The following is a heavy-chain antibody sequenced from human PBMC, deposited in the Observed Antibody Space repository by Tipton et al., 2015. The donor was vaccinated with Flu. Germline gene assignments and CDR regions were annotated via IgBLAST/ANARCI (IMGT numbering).Heavy chain of an antibody. V-gene: IGHV3-48*03. CDR3: ARVAQWLVLHAFDI. Sequence: SLRLSCTASGFTFSSYEMNWVRQAPGKGLEWVSYISSSGSTIYYEDSVKGRFTISRDNAKNSLYLQMNSLRAEDTAVYYCARVAQWLVLHAFDIWGQGTMVTVSS. J-gene: IGHJ3*02. D-gene: IGHD6-19*01. CDR2: ISSSGSTI. CDR1: GFTFSSYE.